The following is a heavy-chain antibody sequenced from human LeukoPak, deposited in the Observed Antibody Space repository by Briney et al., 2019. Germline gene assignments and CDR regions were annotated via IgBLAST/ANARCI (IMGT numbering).Heavy chain of an antibody. CDR1: GFTFNNYW. Sequence: GGSLRLSCAASGFTFNNYWMHWVRQAPGKGLAWVSRINSDGSSTSYADSVKGRFTISRDNAKNTLYLQMNSLRAEDTAVYYCARELRLGPWGQGTLVTVSS. CDR3: ARELRLGP. V-gene: IGHV3-74*01. J-gene: IGHJ5*02. CDR2: INSDGSST. D-gene: IGHD3-16*01.